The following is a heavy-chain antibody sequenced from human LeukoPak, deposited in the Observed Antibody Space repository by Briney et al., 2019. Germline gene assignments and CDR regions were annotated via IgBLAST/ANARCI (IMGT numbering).Heavy chain of an antibody. D-gene: IGHD6-13*01. CDR2: IFISEST. CDR1: GGSITSYY. V-gene: IGHV4-4*07. CDR3: ARGGDYSSSWYGESTEYNWFDP. Sequence: SETPSLTCTVSGGSITSYYWSWVRQPAGKGLEWIGRIFISESTNYNPSLKSRVTMSVDTSKNQFSLKLSSVTAADTAVYYCARGGDYSSSWYGESTEYNWFDPWGQGTLVTVSS. J-gene: IGHJ5*02.